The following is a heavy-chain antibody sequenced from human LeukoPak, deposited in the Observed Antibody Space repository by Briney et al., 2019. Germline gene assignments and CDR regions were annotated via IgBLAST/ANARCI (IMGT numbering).Heavy chain of an antibody. CDR3: ARGDVVPAAIDY. D-gene: IGHD2-2*01. V-gene: IGHV4-31*03. CDR1: GDSISSGGYY. Sequence: SETLSLTCTVSGDSISSGGYYWSWIRQHPGKGLEWIGYIYYSGSTYYNPSLKSRVTISVDTSKNQFSLKLSSVTAADTAVYYCARGDVVPAAIDYWGQGTLVTVSS. CDR2: IYYSGST. J-gene: IGHJ4*02.